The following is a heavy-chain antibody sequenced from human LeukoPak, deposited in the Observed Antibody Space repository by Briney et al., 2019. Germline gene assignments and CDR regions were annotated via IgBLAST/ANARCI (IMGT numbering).Heavy chain of an antibody. D-gene: IGHD2-21*02. V-gene: IGHV3-48*02. Sequence: PGGSLRLSCAASGFTVSSNYMNWVRQAPGKGLEWVSYISGSTSATYYADSVKGRFTISRDNAKNSLYLQMNSLRDEDTAVYYCARMDVVVTASFDYWGQGSLVTVSS. CDR1: GFTVSSNY. CDR2: ISGSTSAT. CDR3: ARMDVVVTASFDY. J-gene: IGHJ4*02.